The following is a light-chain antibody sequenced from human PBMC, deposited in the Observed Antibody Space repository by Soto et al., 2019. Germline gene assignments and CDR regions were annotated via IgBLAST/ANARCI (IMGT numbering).Light chain of an antibody. Sequence: LTQPASVSGSPGQSITISCTGTSSDVGNYNLVSWYQHHPGKAPKLMIYEVNKRPSGVSNRFSGSKSGNTASLTISGLQAEDEADYYCCSYAGSNYVFGTGTKVTVL. J-gene: IGLJ1*01. CDR2: EVN. CDR3: CSYAGSNYV. CDR1: SSDVGNYNL. V-gene: IGLV2-23*02.